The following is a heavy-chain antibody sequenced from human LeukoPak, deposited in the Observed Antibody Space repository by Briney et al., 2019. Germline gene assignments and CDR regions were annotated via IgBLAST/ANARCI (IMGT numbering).Heavy chain of an antibody. CDR2: LSSSGGST. D-gene: IGHD4-17*01. V-gene: IGHV3-23*01. Sequence: SGGSLRLSCVASGFFFSNYDMNWVRQAPGKGLEWVSGLSSSGGSTFYADSVKGRFTISRDNSKNTVYLQMNSLRGEDPAIYYCARGVTVTTDFWGQGTLVTVSS. CDR3: ARGVTVTTDF. CDR1: GFFFSNYD. J-gene: IGHJ4*02.